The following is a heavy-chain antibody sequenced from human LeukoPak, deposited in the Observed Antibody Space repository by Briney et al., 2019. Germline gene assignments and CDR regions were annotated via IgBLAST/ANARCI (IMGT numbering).Heavy chain of an antibody. J-gene: IGHJ4*02. CDR3: AMGPRGTYFDY. Sequence: GGSLRLSCAASGFTFSNYAVSTVRQAPGKGLEWVSAISGSGGGTYYADSVKGRFTISRDNSKNTLYLQMNSLRAEDTAVYYCAMGPRGTYFDYWGQGTLVTVSS. CDR1: GFTFSNYA. CDR2: ISGSGGGT. D-gene: IGHD1-26*01. V-gene: IGHV3-23*01.